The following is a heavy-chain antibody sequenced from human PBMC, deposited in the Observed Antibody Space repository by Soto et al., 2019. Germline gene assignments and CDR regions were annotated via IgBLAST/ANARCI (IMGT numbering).Heavy chain of an antibody. Sequence: PGESLKISCKGSGYSFTSYWIGWVRQMPGKGLEWMGIIYPGDSDTRYSPSFQGQVTISADKSISTAYLQWSSLKASDTAMYYCARHIGGWMSYYYGMDVWGQGTSVTVSS. CDR3: ARHIGGWMSYYYGMDV. CDR2: IYPGDSDT. D-gene: IGHD6-19*01. CDR1: GYSFTSYW. V-gene: IGHV5-51*01. J-gene: IGHJ6*02.